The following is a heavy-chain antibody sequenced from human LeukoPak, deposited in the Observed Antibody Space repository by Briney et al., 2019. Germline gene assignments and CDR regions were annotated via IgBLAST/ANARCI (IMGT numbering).Heavy chain of an antibody. V-gene: IGHV1-18*01. D-gene: IGHD3-16*01. CDR3: ARDTSEGDYAWWFDP. CDR2: ISAYNGNT. CDR1: GYTFTSYG. Sequence: ASVKVSCKASGYTFTSYGISWVRQAPGQGLEWMGWISAYNGNTNYAQKLQGRLTLTRDLSTSTDCMELSSLRSDDTAVYFCARDTSEGDYAWWFDPWGQGTLVTVAS. J-gene: IGHJ5*02.